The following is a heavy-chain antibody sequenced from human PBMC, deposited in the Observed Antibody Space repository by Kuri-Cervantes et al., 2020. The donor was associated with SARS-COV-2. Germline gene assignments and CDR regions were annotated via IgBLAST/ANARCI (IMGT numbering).Heavy chain of an antibody. CDR1: DGSSSGYY. V-gene: IGHV4-34*01. J-gene: IGHJ6*03. D-gene: IGHD3-3*01. Sequence: GSRRLSCAVYDGSSSGYYWSWIRQTPGKGLEWIGEINHSGSTNFNPSLKSRVTISVDTSKNQFSLKLSSVTAADTPVYYCARGPHYDFWSGYYDYYMDVWGKGTTVTVSS. CDR3: ARGPHYDFWSGYYDYYMDV. CDR2: INHSGST.